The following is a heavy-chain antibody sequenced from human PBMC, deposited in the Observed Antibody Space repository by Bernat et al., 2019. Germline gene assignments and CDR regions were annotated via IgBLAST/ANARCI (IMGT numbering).Heavy chain of an antibody. CDR3: ARGLQQFFDY. D-gene: IGHD5-18*01. Sequence: QVQLVQSGAEVKKPGASVKVSCKASGYTFTSYGISWVRQAPGQRLEWMGWINAGNGNTKYSQKFQGRVTITRDTSASTAYMELSSLRSEDTAVYYCARGLQQFFDYWGQGTLVTVSS. CDR1: GYTFTSYG. V-gene: IGHV1-3*01. CDR2: INAGNGNT. J-gene: IGHJ4*02.